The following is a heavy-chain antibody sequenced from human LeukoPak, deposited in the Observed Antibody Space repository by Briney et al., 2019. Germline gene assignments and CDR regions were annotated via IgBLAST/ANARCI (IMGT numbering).Heavy chain of an antibody. J-gene: IGHJ4*02. CDR1: GFTFNSYA. Sequence: PGGSLRLSCAASGFTFNSYAMSWVRQAPGKGLEWVSAISGSGASTYYADAVKGRFTISRDNSKNTLYLQMNSLRAEDTAVYYCAKDVPPYCGGDCYSWSPQIDYWGQGTLVTVSS. V-gene: IGHV3-23*01. CDR3: AKDVPPYCGGDCYSWSPQIDY. CDR2: ISGSGAST. D-gene: IGHD2-21*02.